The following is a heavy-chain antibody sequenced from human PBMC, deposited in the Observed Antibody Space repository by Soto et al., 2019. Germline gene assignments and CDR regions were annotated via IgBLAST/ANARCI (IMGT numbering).Heavy chain of an antibody. J-gene: IGHJ4*02. D-gene: IGHD6-19*01. CDR3: ARLDKFNGGWS. CDR2: VSHDGKSG. Sequence: QVQLVESGGGVVQPGRSLRLSCAASGFTFSSYAMHWVRRAPGKGLEWVAAVSHDGKSGFYADSVSGRFTVSRDNSNSLVYLQMDRLRREDMAVFCCARLDKFNGGWSWGQGTAVTVSS. V-gene: IGHV3-30*14. CDR1: GFTFSSYA.